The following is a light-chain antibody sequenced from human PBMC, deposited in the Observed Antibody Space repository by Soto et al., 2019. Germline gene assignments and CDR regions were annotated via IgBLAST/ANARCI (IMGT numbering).Light chain of an antibody. CDR1: QSISSW. CDR2: KAS. J-gene: IGKJ1*01. V-gene: IGKV1-5*03. Sequence: DIQMTQSPSTLSASVGDRVTITCRALQSISSWLAWYQQKPGKAPKLMIYKASSLESGVPSRFSGSGSGTEFTLTISSLQPDDFATYYCQQYNSYSWTFGQGTKVELK. CDR3: QQYNSYSWT.